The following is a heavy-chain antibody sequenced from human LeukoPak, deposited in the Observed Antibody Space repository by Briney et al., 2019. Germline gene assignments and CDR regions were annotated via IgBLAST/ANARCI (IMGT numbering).Heavy chain of an antibody. D-gene: IGHD3-22*01. J-gene: IGHJ4*02. CDR1: GFIFDIYN. V-gene: IGHV3-48*01. CDR3: AREFNYYDSSGLSSEGFDY. CDR2: ISSRSTTI. Sequence: PGGSLRLSCAASGFIFDIYNMNWVRQVPGKGLEWVSYISSRSTTIHYADSVKGRFTISRDDAKNSLYLQMNSLRAEDTAVYYCAREFNYYDSSGLSSEGFDYWGPGTLVTVSS.